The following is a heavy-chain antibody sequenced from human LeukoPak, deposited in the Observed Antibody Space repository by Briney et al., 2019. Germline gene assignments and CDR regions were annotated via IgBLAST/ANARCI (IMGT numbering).Heavy chain of an antibody. Sequence: GSLRLSCAASGFTFSSYPMDWVRQAPGKGLEWVAIISDDGTNKYYADSVKGRFTISRDDSNNTVYLQMNSLRVDDTAIYFCARGKFFDIWGQGTKVTVSS. CDR1: GFTFSSYP. V-gene: IGHV3-30-3*01. CDR2: ISDDGTNK. CDR3: ARGKFFDI. J-gene: IGHJ3*02.